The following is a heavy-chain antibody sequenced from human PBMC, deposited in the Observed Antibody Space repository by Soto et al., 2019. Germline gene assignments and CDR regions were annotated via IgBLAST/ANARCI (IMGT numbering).Heavy chain of an antibody. Sequence: GGSMRLSCAASGFTFISYAMHWVRQAPGKGLEWVAVISYDGSNKYYADSVKGRFTISRDNSKNTLYLQMNSLRAEDTAVYYCARLRATSWYRDPYYYYGMDVWGQGTTVTAP. D-gene: IGHD6-13*01. CDR2: ISYDGSNK. V-gene: IGHV3-30-3*01. CDR1: GFTFISYA. CDR3: ARLRATSWYRDPYYYYGMDV. J-gene: IGHJ6*02.